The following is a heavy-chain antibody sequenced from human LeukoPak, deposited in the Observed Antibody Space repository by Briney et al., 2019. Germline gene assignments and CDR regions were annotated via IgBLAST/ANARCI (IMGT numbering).Heavy chain of an antibody. D-gene: IGHD3-16*01. CDR3: ARVVAMGLWGNDAFDI. V-gene: IGHV3-7*01. CDR1: GFTFSSYW. J-gene: IGHJ3*02. CDR2: IKQDGSEK. Sequence: GGSLRLSCAASGFTFSSYWMSWVRQAPWKGLEWVANIKQDGSEKYYVDSVKGRFTISRDNAKNSLYLQMNSLRAEDTAVYYCARVVAMGLWGNDAFDIWGQGTMVTVSS.